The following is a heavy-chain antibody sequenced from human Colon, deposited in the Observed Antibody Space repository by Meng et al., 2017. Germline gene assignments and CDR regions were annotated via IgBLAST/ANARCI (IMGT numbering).Heavy chain of an antibody. D-gene: IGHD3-22*01. CDR2: IIPISGKA. V-gene: IGHV1-69*13. CDR1: GGTFRSYG. J-gene: IGHJ4*02. CDR3: ARANYNYDSTGSLDH. Sequence: SVPVSCKASGGTFRSYGISWVRQAPGQGLEWLGVIIPISGKANSAQKFQGRVTITADESTSTAYMELSNLRFEDTAVYYCARANYNYDSTGSLDHWGQGTLVTVSS.